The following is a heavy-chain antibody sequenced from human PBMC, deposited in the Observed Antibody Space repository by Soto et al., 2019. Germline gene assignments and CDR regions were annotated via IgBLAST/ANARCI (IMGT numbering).Heavy chain of an antibody. CDR3: ARVQNTMVRGAMDNGGYAFDY. Sequence: SETLSLTCAVSGGSISSGGYSWSWIRQPPGKGLEWIGYIYHSGSTYYNPSLKSRVTISVDRSKNQFSLKLSSVTAADTAVYYCARVQNTMVRGAMDNGGYAFDYWGQGTLVTVSS. J-gene: IGHJ4*02. CDR2: IYHSGST. CDR1: GGSISSGGYS. V-gene: IGHV4-30-2*01. D-gene: IGHD3-10*01.